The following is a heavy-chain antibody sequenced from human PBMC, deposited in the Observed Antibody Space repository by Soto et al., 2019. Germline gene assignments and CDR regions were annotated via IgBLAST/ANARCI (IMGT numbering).Heavy chain of an antibody. CDR3: AAVDCSSTSCYYYYYGMDV. CDR1: GFTFTSSA. D-gene: IGHD2-2*01. J-gene: IGHJ6*02. CDR2: IVVGSGNT. Sequence: QMQLVQSGPEVKKPGTSVKVSCKASGFTFTSSAVQWVRQARGQRLEWIGWIVVGSGNTNYAQKFQERVTITRDMSTSTAYMELSSLRSEDTAVYYCAAVDCSSTSCYYYYYGMDVWGQGTTVTVSS. V-gene: IGHV1-58*01.